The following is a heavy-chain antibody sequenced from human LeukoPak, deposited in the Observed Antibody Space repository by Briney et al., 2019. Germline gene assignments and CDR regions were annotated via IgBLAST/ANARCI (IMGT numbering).Heavy chain of an antibody. CDR2: ISSSGSTI. CDR1: GFTFSDYY. D-gene: IGHD3-10*01. V-gene: IGHV3-11*01. J-gene: IGHJ6*02. CDR3: AGDPSYYGSGSYYNSGYGMDV. Sequence: GGSLRLSCAASGFTFSDYYMSWIRQAPGKGLEWVSYISSSGSTIYYADSVKGRFTISRDNAKNSLYLQMNSLRAEDTAVYYCAGDPSYYGSGSYYNSGYGMDVWGQGTTVTVSS.